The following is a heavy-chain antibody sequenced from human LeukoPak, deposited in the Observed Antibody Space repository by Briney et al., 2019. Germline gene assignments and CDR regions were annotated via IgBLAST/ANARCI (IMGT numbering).Heavy chain of an antibody. Sequence: SVKVSCKASGGTFSSYAISWVRQAPGQGLEWMGRIIPIFGIANYAQKLQGRVTITADKSTSTAYMELSSLRSEDTAVYYCAREDFEYSSSSGILDYWGQGTLVTVSS. CDR2: IIPIFGIA. D-gene: IGHD6-6*01. CDR1: GGTFSSYA. V-gene: IGHV1-69*04. J-gene: IGHJ4*02. CDR3: AREDFEYSSSSGILDY.